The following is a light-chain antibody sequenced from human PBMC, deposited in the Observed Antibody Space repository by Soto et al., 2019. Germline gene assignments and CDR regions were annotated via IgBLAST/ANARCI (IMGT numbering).Light chain of an antibody. CDR3: QQYNDSFPYT. Sequence: DIQMTQPPPTLSASVGDRVTITCRASQSISSWLAWYQQKPGTAPKLLIYKASTLESGVPSRFSGIRSGTEFTLTVSSLQPDDFATYYCQQYNDSFPYTFGQGTKVDIK. V-gene: IGKV1-5*03. CDR1: QSISSW. CDR2: KAS. J-gene: IGKJ2*01.